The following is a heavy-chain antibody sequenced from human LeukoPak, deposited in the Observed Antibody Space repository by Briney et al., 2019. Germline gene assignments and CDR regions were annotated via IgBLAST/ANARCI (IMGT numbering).Heavy chain of an antibody. CDR1: GGSFSGYY. J-gene: IGHJ4*02. CDR3: AGYDSSGLRYKTGGY. V-gene: IGHV4-34*01. Sequence: SETLSLTCAVYGGSFSGYYWSWIRQPPGKGLEWIGEINHSGSTNYNPSLKSRVTISVDTSKNQFSLKLSSVTAVDTAVYYCAGYDSSGLRYKTGGYWGQGTLVTVSS. CDR2: INHSGST. D-gene: IGHD3-22*01.